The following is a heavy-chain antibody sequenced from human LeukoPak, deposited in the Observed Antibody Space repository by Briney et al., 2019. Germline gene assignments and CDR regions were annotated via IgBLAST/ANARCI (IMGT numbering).Heavy chain of an antibody. V-gene: IGHV4-34*01. J-gene: IGHJ5*02. CDR2: INHSGST. Sequence: PSETLSLTCAVYGGSFSGYYWSWIRQPPGKGLEWIGEINHSGSTNYNPSLKSRVTISVDTSKNQFSLKLSSVTAADTAVYYCARGVGILTGYYTFSYNWFDPWGQGTLVTASS. D-gene: IGHD3-9*01. CDR1: GGSFSGYY. CDR3: ARGVGILTGYYTFSYNWFDP.